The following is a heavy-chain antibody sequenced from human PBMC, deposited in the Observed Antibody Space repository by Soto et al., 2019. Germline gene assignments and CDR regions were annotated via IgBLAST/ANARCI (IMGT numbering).Heavy chain of an antibody. CDR1: GFTFSTYA. CDR2: ISDDGNNK. Sequence: QVQLVESGGGVVQPGRSLRLSCAASGFTFSTYAMHWVRQAPGKGLEWVALISDDGNNKYYADSVKGRFTISRDNSQNTRYFQMSSLRTEDTAVYYCARDSGGGAYYYLDYWGQGTRVTVSS. V-gene: IGHV3-30*15. J-gene: IGHJ4*02. D-gene: IGHD2-8*02. CDR3: ARDSGGGAYYYLDY.